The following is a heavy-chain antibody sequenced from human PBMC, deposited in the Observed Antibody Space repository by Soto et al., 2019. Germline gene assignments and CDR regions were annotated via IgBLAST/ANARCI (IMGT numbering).Heavy chain of an antibody. Sequence: SETLSLTCAFSDGSISSGGYYLSFLPQPPLKGLEWIGYIYYSGSTNYNPSLKSRVTISVDTSKNQFSLKLSSVTAADTAVYYCARGIEGWYQGRYYYGMDVWGQGTTVTVSS. D-gene: IGHD6-19*01. CDR2: IYYSGST. V-gene: IGHV4-61*08. CDR3: ARGIEGWYQGRYYYGMDV. J-gene: IGHJ6*02. CDR1: DGSISSGGYY.